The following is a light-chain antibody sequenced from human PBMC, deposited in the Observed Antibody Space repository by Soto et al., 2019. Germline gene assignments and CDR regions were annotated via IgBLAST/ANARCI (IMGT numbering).Light chain of an antibody. CDR1: QSVLYSSNNKNY. Sequence: DIVMTQSPDSLAVSLGERATINCKSNQSVLYSSNNKNYLTWYQQKPGQPPKLLIYWASTRESGVPDRFSGSGSGTDFTLTISILQAEDVAVYYCQQYYTTPITFGQGTRLEIK. V-gene: IGKV4-1*01. CDR3: QQYYTTPIT. CDR2: WAS. J-gene: IGKJ5*01.